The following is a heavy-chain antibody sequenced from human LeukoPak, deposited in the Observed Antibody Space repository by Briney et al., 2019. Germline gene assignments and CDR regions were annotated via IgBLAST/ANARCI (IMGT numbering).Heavy chain of an antibody. V-gene: IGHV3-49*04. J-gene: IGHJ4*02. CDR2: IRSKAYGGTT. Sequence: GGSLRLSCTASGFTFGDYAMSWVRQAPGKGLEWVGFIRSKAYGGTTEYAASVKGRFTISRDDSKSIAYLQMNSLKTEDTAVYYCTRSLSGPSKLLWFGELLMWGQGTLVTVSS. CDR3: TRSLSGPSKLLWFGELLM. CDR1: GFTFGDYA. D-gene: IGHD3-10*01.